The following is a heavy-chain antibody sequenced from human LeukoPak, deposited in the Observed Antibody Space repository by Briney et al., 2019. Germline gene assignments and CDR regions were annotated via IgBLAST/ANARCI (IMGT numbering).Heavy chain of an antibody. J-gene: IGHJ6*03. CDR3: ARFGYSSSWALYYYYYYMDV. D-gene: IGHD6-13*01. CDR2: ISSSSSTI. CDR1: GFTFSSYS. V-gene: IGHV3-48*04. Sequence: GGSLRLSCAASGFTFSSYSMNWVRQAPGKGLEWVSYISSSSSTIYYADSVKGRFTISRDNAKNSLYLQMNSLRAEDTAVYYCARFGYSSSWALYYYYYYMDVLGKGTTVTVSS.